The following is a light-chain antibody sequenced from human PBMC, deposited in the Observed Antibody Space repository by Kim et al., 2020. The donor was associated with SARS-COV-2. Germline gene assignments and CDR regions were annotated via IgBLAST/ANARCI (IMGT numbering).Light chain of an antibody. J-gene: IGKJ5*01. CDR1: QSISSY. CDR3: QQSYSSPRIT. V-gene: IGKV1-39*01. CDR2: GAS. Sequence: DIQMTQSPSSLSASVGDRVTITCRASQSISSYLNWYQQKPGKAPKLLIYGASSLQSGVPSRCSGSGSGTDFTLTISSLQPEDFATYYCQQSYSSPRITFGQGTRLEIK.